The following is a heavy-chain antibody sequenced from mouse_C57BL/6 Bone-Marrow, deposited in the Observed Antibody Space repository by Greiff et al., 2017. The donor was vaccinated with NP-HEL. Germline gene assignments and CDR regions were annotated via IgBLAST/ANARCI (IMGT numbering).Heavy chain of an antibody. CDR1: GYTFTSYW. D-gene: IGHD1-1*01. J-gene: IGHJ2*01. V-gene: IGHV1-50*01. CDR2: IDPSDSYT. Sequence: VQLQQPGAELVKPGASVKLSCKASGYTFTSYWMQWVKQRPGQGLEWIGEIDPSDSYTNYNQKFKGKATLTVDTSSSTAYMQLSSLTSEDSAVYYGAKGLITTVVATDFDYWGQGTTLTVSS. CDR3: AKGLITTVVATDFDY.